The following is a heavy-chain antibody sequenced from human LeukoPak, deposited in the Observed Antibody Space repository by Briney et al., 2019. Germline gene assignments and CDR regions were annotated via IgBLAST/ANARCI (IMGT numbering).Heavy chain of an antibody. CDR3: ARVLPFSDYYDSSGLWFDP. Sequence: PSESLSLTCTVSGYSISSGYYWGWIRQPPGKGLEWIGSIYHSGSTYYNPSLKSRVTISVDTSKNQFSLKLSSVTAADTAVYYCARVLPFSDYYDSSGLWFDPWGQGTLVTVSS. D-gene: IGHD3-22*01. J-gene: IGHJ5*02. CDR2: IYHSGST. V-gene: IGHV4-38-2*02. CDR1: GYSISSGYY.